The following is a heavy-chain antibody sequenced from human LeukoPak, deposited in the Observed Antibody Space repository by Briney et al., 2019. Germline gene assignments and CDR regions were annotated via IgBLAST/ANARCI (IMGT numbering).Heavy chain of an antibody. D-gene: IGHD2-15*01. CDR3: SQGSGQYYDY. J-gene: IGHJ4*02. CDR2: IKSKTDGGTT. Sequence: GGSLRLSCAASGFTFSNAWMNWVRQAPGKGLEWVGRIKSKTDGGTTDYAAPVKGRFTISRDDSKNTLYLQMNSLTSEDTGVYYCSQGSGQYYDYWGQGTLVTVSS. CDR1: GFTFSNAW. V-gene: IGHV3-15*07.